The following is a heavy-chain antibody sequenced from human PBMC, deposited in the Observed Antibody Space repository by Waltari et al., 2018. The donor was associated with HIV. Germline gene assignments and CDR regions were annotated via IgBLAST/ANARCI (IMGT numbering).Heavy chain of an antibody. CDR1: GYTFTGYY. CDR3: ATALYSSSSAGSIDY. V-gene: IGHV1-2*02. J-gene: IGHJ4*02. CDR2: INPNRGGT. D-gene: IGHD6-6*01. Sequence: QVQLVQSGAEVKKPAASVKVSCKASGYTFTGYYMHWVRQAPGQGLEWMGWINPNRGGTNYAQKFQGRVTMTRDTSISTAYMELSRLRSDDTAVYYCATALYSSSSAGSIDYWGQGTLVTVSS.